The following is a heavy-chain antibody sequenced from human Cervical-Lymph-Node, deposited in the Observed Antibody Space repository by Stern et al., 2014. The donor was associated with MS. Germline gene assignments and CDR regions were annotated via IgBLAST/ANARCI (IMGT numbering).Heavy chain of an antibody. V-gene: IGHV1-8*01. CDR3: ARGHLVPAATDAFDI. Sequence: VQLVESGAEVKKPGASVKVSCKASGYTFTSYDINWVRHATGQGLEWMGWMNPNSGNTGYAQKFQGRVTMTRNTSISTAYMELSSLRSEDTAVYYCARGHLVPAATDAFDIWGQGTMVTVSS. D-gene: IGHD2-2*01. CDR1: GYTFTSYD. J-gene: IGHJ3*02. CDR2: MNPNSGNT.